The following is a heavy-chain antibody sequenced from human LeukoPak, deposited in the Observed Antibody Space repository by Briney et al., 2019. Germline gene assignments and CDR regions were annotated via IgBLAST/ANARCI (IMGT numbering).Heavy chain of an antibody. Sequence: SETLSLTCTVSGVSISSYYWSWIRQPPGKGLEWIGYIYYSGSTNYNPSLKSRVTISVDTSKNQFSLKLSSVTAADTAVYYCARDLPLDYWGQGTLVTASS. CDR3: ARDLPLDY. J-gene: IGHJ4*02. D-gene: IGHD5/OR15-5a*01. V-gene: IGHV4-59*01. CDR2: IYYSGST. CDR1: GVSISSYY.